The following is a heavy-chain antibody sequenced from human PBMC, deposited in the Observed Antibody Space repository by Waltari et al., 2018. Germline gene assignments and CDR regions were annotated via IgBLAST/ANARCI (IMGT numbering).Heavy chain of an antibody. V-gene: IGHV3-53*01. Sequence: EVQLVESGGGLIQPGGSLRLSCVVSGITVSNNHMSWVRQAPGKGLEWFAFSYSGETTSYADSVKGRFTISRDIYKNTIFLQMDNLRVEDTAFYFCSRGGSSSQVASFDYWGQGTLVTVSS. CDR3: SRGGSSSQVASFDY. CDR2: SYSGETT. D-gene: IGHD6-6*01. J-gene: IGHJ4*02. CDR1: GITVSNNH.